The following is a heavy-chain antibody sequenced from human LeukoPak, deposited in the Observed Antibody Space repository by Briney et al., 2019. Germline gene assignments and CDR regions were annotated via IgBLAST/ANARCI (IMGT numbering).Heavy chain of an antibody. V-gene: IGHV4-39*01. CDR2: IYYSGNT. J-gene: IGHJ4*02. CDR1: GGSIRNTSYY. D-gene: IGHD6-19*01. CDR3: ARPLYSRGWHFDY. Sequence: LETLSLTCTVSGGSIRNTSYYWAWIRQPPGKGLEWIGSIYYSGNTYYNPSLKSRVTISVDTSKSQFSLKLSSVTAADTAVYYCARPLYSRGWHFDYWGQGTLVTVSS.